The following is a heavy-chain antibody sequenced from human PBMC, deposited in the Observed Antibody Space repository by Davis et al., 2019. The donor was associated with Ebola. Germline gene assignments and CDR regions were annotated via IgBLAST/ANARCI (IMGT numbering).Heavy chain of an antibody. Sequence: KFQGRVTITRDTSASTAYMELSSLRSEDTAVYYCARYYGSGSPYYYGMDVWGQGTTVTVSS. CDR3: ARYYGSGSPYYYGMDV. V-gene: IGHV1-3*01. J-gene: IGHJ6*02. D-gene: IGHD3-10*01.